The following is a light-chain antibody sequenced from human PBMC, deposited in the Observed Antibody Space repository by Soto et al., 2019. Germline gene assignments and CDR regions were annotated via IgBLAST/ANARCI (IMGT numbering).Light chain of an antibody. V-gene: IGLV2-11*01. CDR2: DVS. CDR1: SSDVGGYNY. J-gene: IGLJ2*01. CDR3: GSYAGSYSQVV. Sequence: QSVLTQPRSVSGSPGQSVTISCTGTSSDVGGYNYVSWYQQHPGKAPKLMMYDVSKRPSGVPDRFSGSKSGNTASLTISGLQAEDEADYYCGSYAGSYSQVVFGGGTKLTVL.